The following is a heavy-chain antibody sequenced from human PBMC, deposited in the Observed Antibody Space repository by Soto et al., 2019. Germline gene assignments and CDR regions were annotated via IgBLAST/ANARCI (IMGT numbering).Heavy chain of an antibody. CDR1: RFTFSSYG. J-gene: IGHJ4*02. CDR2: IWFDGSNK. Sequence: QVQLVESGGAVVQPGRSLRLSCAASRFTFSSYGMHWVRQAPGKGLEWVAFIWFDGSNKYYGDSVKGRFTISRDNSKNTLYLQMNSLRAEDTAVYSWSSYRMIIVGSISTRQFAFWGQGTLVTVSS. D-gene: IGHD5-12*01. CDR3: SSYRMIIVGSISTRQFAF. V-gene: IGHV3-33*01.